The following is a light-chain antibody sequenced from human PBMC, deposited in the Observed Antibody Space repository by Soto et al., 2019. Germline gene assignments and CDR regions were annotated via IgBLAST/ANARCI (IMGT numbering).Light chain of an antibody. CDR2: GAS. CDR3: QQYGSSCIT. CDR1: QSVRSNS. J-gene: IGKJ5*01. V-gene: IGKV3-20*01. Sequence: NVLAQFPSTLSFAPGERATLSCRASQSVRSNSLAWYKEKHGQAPRLLIYGASSRATGIPDRFSGSGSGTDLTITISRLEPEDFEVYYCQQYGSSCITFGQGTRRDNK.